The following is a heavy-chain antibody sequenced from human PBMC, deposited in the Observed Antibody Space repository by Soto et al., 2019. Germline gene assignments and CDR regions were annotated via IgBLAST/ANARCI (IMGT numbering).Heavy chain of an antibody. V-gene: IGHV4-61*05. CDR2: VYNSGST. CDR1: GGSISSSSYY. CDR3: ARRAVVAVTGSLDNWLDP. Sequence: PSETLSLTCTVSGGSISSSSYYWGWIRQPPGKGLEWIGYVYNSGSTNYNPSLKSRVTISVDTSKNQFSLKVNSVTAADTAVYYCARRAVVAVTGSLDNWLDPWGQGILVTVSS. J-gene: IGHJ5*02. D-gene: IGHD2-21*01.